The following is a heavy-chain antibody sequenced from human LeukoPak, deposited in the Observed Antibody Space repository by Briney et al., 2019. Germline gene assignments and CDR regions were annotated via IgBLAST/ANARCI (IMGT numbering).Heavy chain of an antibody. D-gene: IGHD3-3*01. CDR2: IRYDGTNK. CDR3: AKGEVYDFWSGPDAFDI. Sequence: GGSLRLSCAASAFTFSSYGMHWVRQAPGKGLEWVAFIRYDGTNKYYADSVKGRFTISRDNSKNTLYLQMNSLRAEDTAVYYCAKGEVYDFWSGPDAFDIWGQGTMVTVSS. J-gene: IGHJ3*02. V-gene: IGHV3-30*02. CDR1: AFTFSSYG.